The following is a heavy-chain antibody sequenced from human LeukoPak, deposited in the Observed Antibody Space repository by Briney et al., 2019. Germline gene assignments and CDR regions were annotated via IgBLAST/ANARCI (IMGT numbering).Heavy chain of an antibody. CDR3: AKAGCSGSYYSPVPLDY. D-gene: IGHD3-10*02. CDR1: GFTFSSYG. CDR2: ISYDGSNK. J-gene: IGHJ4*02. Sequence: PGGSLRLSCAASGFTFSSYGMHWVRQAPGKGLEWVAVISYDGSNKYYADSVKGRFTISRDNSKNTLYLQMNSLRAEDTAVYYCAKAGCSGSYYSPVPLDYWGQGTLVTVSS. V-gene: IGHV3-30*18.